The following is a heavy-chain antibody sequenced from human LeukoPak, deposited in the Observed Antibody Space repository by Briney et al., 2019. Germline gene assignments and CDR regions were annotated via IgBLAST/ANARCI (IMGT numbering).Heavy chain of an antibody. CDR2: ISPSGGST. V-gene: IGHV3-64D*06. Sequence: GGSLRLSCSASGFTFSNYAIHWVRQAPGKGLEFVSAISPSGGSTYYADSVKGRFTISRDNSKNMLYLQMSSLRPEDTAVYYCARVSSYDSSGHYYVLDYWGQGTLVTVSS. CDR3: ARVSSYDSSGHYYVLDY. D-gene: IGHD3-22*01. CDR1: GFTFSNYA. J-gene: IGHJ4*02.